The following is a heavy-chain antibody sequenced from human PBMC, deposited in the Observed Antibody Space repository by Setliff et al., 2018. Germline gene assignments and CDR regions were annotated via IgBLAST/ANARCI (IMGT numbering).Heavy chain of an antibody. D-gene: IGHD2-8*02. J-gene: IGHJ4*02. CDR2: VKSNTDGGAI. Sequence: GSLRLSCAVSGFTFSKAWMHWVRQAPGKGLEWVGRVKSNTDGGAIDYAAPVKGRFTISRDDSKNTVFLQMNSLRAEDTAVYFCAKSPVAYCSGAVCYPFDYWGQGTLVTVSS. CDR1: GFTFSKAW. V-gene: IGHV3-15*07. CDR3: AKSPVAYCSGAVCYPFDY.